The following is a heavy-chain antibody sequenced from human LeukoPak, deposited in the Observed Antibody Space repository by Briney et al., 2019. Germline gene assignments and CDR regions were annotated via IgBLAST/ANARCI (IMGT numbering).Heavy chain of an antibody. J-gene: IGHJ3*02. CDR1: GDSISNYY. CDR3: AGPETQYSSGLDGFDI. V-gene: IGHV4-59*08. Sequence: SETLSLTCTVSGDSISNYYWSWIRQPPGKGLEWIGYISYSGITNYNPSLKSRVTISLDTSKNHFSLKMRSVTAADTAVYYCAGPETQYSSGLDGFDIWGQGTMVTVSS. D-gene: IGHD6-19*01. CDR2: ISYSGIT.